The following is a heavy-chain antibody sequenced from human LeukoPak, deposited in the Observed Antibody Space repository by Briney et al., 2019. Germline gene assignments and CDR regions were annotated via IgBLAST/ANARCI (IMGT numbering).Heavy chain of an antibody. Sequence: SQTLSLNCAISSDSVSSNSAAWNWLRQSPSRGLEWLGRTYYRSKWYNDYAVSVKSRITINPDTSKNQFSLQLNSVTPEDTAVYYCARDISTVSTGIGYYFDCWGQGTLASVSS. D-gene: IGHD3-10*01. V-gene: IGHV6-1*01. CDR3: ARDISTVSTGIGYYFDC. CDR1: SDSVSSNSAA. J-gene: IGHJ4*02. CDR2: TYYRSKWYN.